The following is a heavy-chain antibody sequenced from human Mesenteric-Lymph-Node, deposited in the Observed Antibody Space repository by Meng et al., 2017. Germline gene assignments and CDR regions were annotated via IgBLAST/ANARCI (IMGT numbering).Heavy chain of an antibody. CDR2: IHHSGSD. V-gene: IGHV4-30-2*05. CDR1: GGSMSSCNDN. D-gene: IGHD2-2*03. Sequence: ESVLWLVGASQTLAIIWAVCGGSMSSCNDNWLWSLQPAGKGREGIGDIHHSGSDYSSPALKSRGSISVDTSKNQITLNLNSSTFAYKAVYFCASLDHFPRRDYFDYWGQGTLVTVSS. J-gene: IGHJ4*02. CDR3: ASLDHFPRRDYFDY.